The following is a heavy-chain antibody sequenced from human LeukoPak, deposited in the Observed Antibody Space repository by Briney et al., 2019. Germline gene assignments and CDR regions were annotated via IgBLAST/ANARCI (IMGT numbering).Heavy chain of an antibody. CDR1: GYSFTNYW. Sequence: GESLKISCKGSGYSFTNYWIGWVRQMPGKGLEWMGIIYPGDSDTRYSPSFQGQVTISADRSINTAYLQWSSLKASDTAMYYCATLTRPYSSSWSVYYFDYWGQGTLVTVSS. V-gene: IGHV5-51*01. D-gene: IGHD6-13*01. CDR2: IYPGDSDT. CDR3: ATLTRPYSSSWSVYYFDY. J-gene: IGHJ4*02.